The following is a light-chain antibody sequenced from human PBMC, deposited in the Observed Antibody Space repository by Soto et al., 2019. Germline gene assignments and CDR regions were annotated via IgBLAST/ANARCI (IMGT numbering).Light chain of an antibody. CDR2: KAS. V-gene: IGKV1-5*03. J-gene: IGKJ2*01. Sequence: DIQMTQSPSTLSASVGDRVTITCRASQSISSWLAWYQQKPGKAPKLLIYKASSLESEVPSRFSGSGSGTEFTLTINSLQPDDFATDYCQQYNTYSPYTFGQGPKLQI. CDR3: QQYNTYSPYT. CDR1: QSISSW.